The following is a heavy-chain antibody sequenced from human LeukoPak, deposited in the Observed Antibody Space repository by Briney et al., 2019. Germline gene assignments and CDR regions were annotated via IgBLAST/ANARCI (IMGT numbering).Heavy chain of an antibody. J-gene: IGHJ4*02. Sequence: QPGRSLRLSCAASGFTFSSHGMHWVRRAPGKGLEWVAVIWYDGSNEHYADSVKGRFIISRDNSKNTLYLQMNSLSAEDTAVYYCAREVLDYFDTSGPVDYWGQGTLVTVSS. CDR2: IWYDGSNE. CDR1: GFTFSSHG. V-gene: IGHV3-33*01. D-gene: IGHD3-22*01. CDR3: AREVLDYFDTSGPVDY.